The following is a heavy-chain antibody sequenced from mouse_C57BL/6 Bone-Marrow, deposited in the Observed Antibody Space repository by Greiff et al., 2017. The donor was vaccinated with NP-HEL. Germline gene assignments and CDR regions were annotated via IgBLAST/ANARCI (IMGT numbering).Heavy chain of an antibody. D-gene: IGHD2-2*01. CDR1: GFTFSDAW. CDR3: TKGYYYGFYWYFDV. J-gene: IGHJ1*03. CDR2: IRNKANNHAT. V-gene: IGHV6-6*01. Sequence: EVKLMESGGGLVQPGGSMKLSCAASGFTFSDAWMDWVRQSPEKGLEWVAEIRNKANNHATYYAESVKGRFTISRDDSKSSVYLQMNSLRAEDTGIYYCTKGYYYGFYWYFDVWGTGTTVTVSS.